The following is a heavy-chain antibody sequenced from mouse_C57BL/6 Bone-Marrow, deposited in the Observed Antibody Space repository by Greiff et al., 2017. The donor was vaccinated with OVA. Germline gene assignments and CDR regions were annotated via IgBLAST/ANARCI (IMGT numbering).Heavy chain of an antibody. CDR2: IDPSDSYT. Sequence: QVQLQQPGAELVKPGASVKLSCKASGYTFTSYWMQWVKQRPGQGLEWIGEIDPSDSYTNYNQKFKGKATLTVATSSSTAYMQLSSLTSEDSAVYDCAREGVLLLRPRFDYWGQGTTLTVSS. V-gene: IGHV1-50*01. J-gene: IGHJ2*01. CDR3: AREGVLLLRPRFDY. D-gene: IGHD1-1*01. CDR1: GYTFTSYW.